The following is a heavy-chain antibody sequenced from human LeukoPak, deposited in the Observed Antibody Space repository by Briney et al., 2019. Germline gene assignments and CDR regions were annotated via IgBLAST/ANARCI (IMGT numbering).Heavy chain of an antibody. Sequence: PGGSLRLSCAASGFIFSSYAMHWVRQAPGKGLEWVSVIYSGGSTYYADSVKGRFTISRDNSKNTLYLQMNSLRAEDTAVYYCARGGGPMVRGVISNFDYWGQGTLVTVSS. CDR1: GFIFSSYA. J-gene: IGHJ4*02. CDR3: ARGGGPMVRGVISNFDY. D-gene: IGHD3-10*01. V-gene: IGHV3-53*01. CDR2: IYSGGST.